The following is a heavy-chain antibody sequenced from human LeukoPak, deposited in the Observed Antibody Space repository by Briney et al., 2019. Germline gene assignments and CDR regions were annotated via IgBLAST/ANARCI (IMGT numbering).Heavy chain of an antibody. CDR2: IYYSGAT. D-gene: IGHD3-16*01. Sequence: PSETLSLTCSVSGGSINTHNNYWGWIRQPPGKGLEWIGTIYYSGATFYNPSLQSRVTLSVDTSKNLFSLKLSSVTAADTAVYYCATLRGAYHGFDNWGQGTLVTVSS. CDR1: GGSINTHNNY. J-gene: IGHJ4*02. CDR3: ATLRGAYHGFDN. V-gene: IGHV4-39*01.